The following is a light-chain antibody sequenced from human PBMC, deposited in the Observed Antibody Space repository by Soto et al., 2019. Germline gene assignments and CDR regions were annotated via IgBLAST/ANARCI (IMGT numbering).Light chain of an antibody. Sequence: QSVLTQPASVSGSPGQRVTISCTGTSCNIGAGYDVHWYQQLPGTAPKLLIYGNSNRPSGVPDRFSGSKSGTSASLAITGLQAEDEADYYCQSYDSSLSGSVVFGGGTKLTVL. CDR2: GNS. V-gene: IGLV1-40*01. CDR1: SCNIGAGYD. J-gene: IGLJ2*01. CDR3: QSYDSSLSGSVV.